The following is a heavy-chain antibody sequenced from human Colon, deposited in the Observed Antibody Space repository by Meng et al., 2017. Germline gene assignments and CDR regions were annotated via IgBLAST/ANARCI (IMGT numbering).Heavy chain of an antibody. J-gene: IGHJ4*02. D-gene: IGHD1-26*01. V-gene: IGHV1-8*01. CDR3: ARVEVGITSGDY. CDR1: EYTFTSYD. Sequence: QVQLVHVGAEVKKPGASVKVSCTASEYTFTSYDINWVRQATGQGLEWMGWMNPNSGNTGYAQKFQGRVTMTRNTAISTAYMELSRLRSEDTAVYYCARVEVGITSGDYWGQGTLVTVSS. CDR2: MNPNSGNT.